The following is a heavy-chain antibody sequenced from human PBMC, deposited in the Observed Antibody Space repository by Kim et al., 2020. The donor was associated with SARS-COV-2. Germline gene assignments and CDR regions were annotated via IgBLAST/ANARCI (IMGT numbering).Heavy chain of an antibody. D-gene: IGHD6-19*01. V-gene: IGHV3-53*01. CDR3: ARDVSPPGGSSGY. CDR2: IYSGGST. CDR1: GFTVSSNY. Sequence: GGSLRLSCAASGFTVSSNYMSWVRQAPGKGLEWVSVIYSGGSTYYADSVKGRFTISRDNSKNTLYLQMNSLRAEDTAVYYCARDVSPPGGSSGYWGQGTLVTVSS. J-gene: IGHJ4*02.